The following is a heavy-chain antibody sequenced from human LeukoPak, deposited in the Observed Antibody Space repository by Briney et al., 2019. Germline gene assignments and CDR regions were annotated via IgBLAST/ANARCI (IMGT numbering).Heavy chain of an antibody. CDR2: IYPGDSDT. CDR3: GRIPAAGSLKGSFDI. Sequence: GESLQISCKGSGYSFPSYWIGWVRQMPGKGLEWMGIIYPGDSDTTYSPSFQGQVTISAAKSISTAYLQWSSLKASDSAMYYCGRIPAAGSLKGSFDIWGQGTMVTVSS. J-gene: IGHJ3*02. CDR1: GYSFPSYW. D-gene: IGHD6-13*01. V-gene: IGHV5-51*01.